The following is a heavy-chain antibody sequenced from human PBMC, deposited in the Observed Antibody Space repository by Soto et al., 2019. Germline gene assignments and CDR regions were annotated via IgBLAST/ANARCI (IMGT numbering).Heavy chain of an antibody. CDR3: AKERWAAAGTPTLDY. Sequence: EVQLLESGGGLVQPGGSLRLSCAASGFTFSNYAMTWVRQAPGKGLEWVSGISGSGSSIYYADSVKGRFTISRDNSKNTLYLQMNSLRAEDTAVYYCAKERWAAAGTPTLDYWGQGTLVTVSS. CDR2: ISGSGSSI. V-gene: IGHV3-23*01. CDR1: GFTFSNYA. J-gene: IGHJ4*02. D-gene: IGHD6-13*01.